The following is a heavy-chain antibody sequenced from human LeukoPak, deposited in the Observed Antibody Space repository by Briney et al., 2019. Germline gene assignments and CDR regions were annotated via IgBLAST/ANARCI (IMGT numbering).Heavy chain of an antibody. Sequence: GGSLRLSCAASGFTFSGSAMHWVRQASGKGLEWVGRIRSKANSYATAYAASVKGRFTISRDDSKNTAYLQMNSLKTEDTAVYYCTVTYYYDSSGYYGLGYWGQGTLVTVS. CDR1: GFTFSGSA. J-gene: IGHJ4*02. CDR3: TVTYYYDSSGYYGLGY. CDR2: IRSKANSYAT. D-gene: IGHD3-22*01. V-gene: IGHV3-73*01.